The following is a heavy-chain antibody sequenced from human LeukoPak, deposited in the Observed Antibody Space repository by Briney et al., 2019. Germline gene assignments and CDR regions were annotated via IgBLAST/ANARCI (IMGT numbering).Heavy chain of an antibody. D-gene: IGHD3-10*01. CDR3: ARDRLIQHGSGSYWAFDY. CDR1: GFMFSNYW. V-gene: IGHV3-7*03. Sequence: GGSLRLSCAASGFMFSNYWMRWVRQAPGKGPEGVGDIKKDGSDKYYVGSVKGRFTSSRDNAKNSLYLQMNSLRAEDTAVYYCARDRLIQHGSGSYWAFDYWGPGILVTVSP. CDR2: IKKDGSDK. J-gene: IGHJ4*02.